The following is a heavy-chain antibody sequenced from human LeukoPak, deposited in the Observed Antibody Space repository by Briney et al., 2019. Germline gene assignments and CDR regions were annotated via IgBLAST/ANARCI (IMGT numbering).Heavy chain of an antibody. CDR2: IKQDGREK. D-gene: IGHD3-22*01. CDR1: GFTFSSYW. Sequence: GGSLRVSCAASGFTFSSYWMSWVRQAPGKGLEWVANIKQDGREKYYVDSVKGRFTISRDNAKNSLYLQMNSLRAEDTAVYYWAREGGGYYDSSGYYYYWGQGILVAVSS. CDR3: AREGGGYYDSSGYYYY. V-gene: IGHV3-7*01. J-gene: IGHJ4*02.